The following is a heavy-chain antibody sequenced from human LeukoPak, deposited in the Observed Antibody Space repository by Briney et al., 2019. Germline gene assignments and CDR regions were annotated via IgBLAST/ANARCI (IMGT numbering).Heavy chain of an antibody. J-gene: IGHJ6*02. CDR2: INPSDGGT. Sequence: PGASVKVSCKASGYTFTNYYLHWVRQAPGHGLEWMAIINPSDGGTYYEQKLQGRVTVTRDTSTSTVYMELSSLRSEDTAVYYCASDTRTMTAVTRGQHYYYGLDVWGQGTTVTVSS. D-gene: IGHD4-17*01. V-gene: IGHV1-46*01. CDR3: ASDTRTMTAVTRGQHYYYGLDV. CDR1: GYTFTNYY.